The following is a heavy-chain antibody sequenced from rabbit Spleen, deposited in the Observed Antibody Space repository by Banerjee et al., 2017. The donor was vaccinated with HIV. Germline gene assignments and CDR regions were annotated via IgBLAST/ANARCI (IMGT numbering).Heavy chain of an antibody. Sequence: QALEESGGGRVKPDGALTLTCTAAGFSIISSYYMCWVRHAPGEGLEWIACSYADSSGSTYYANWAKGRFTISRSTSITVTVEKTSMPAADTAASYCAGELVAVSRCNFGLWGPGTLVTVS. CDR1: GFSIISSYY. D-gene: IGHD8-1*01. CDR3: AGELVAVSRCNFGL. J-gene: IGHJ4*01. CDR2: SYADSSGST. V-gene: IGHV1S40*01.